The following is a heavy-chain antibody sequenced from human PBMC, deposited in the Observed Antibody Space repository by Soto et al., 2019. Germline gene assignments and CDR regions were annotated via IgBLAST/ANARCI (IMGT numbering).Heavy chain of an antibody. CDR2: ISYDGSIK. V-gene: IGHV3-30*03. J-gene: IGHJ4*02. CDR3: ARPGRGWLYYSDS. Sequence: QVQLVESGGGVVQPGRSLRLSCEASGFPFRNYGMHWVRQAPGKGLEWVAVISYDGSIKHYADSVRGRFTVSRDNSKNTLYLEMNSLGAEDTALYYCARPGRGWLYYSDSWGQGTLVTVSS. CDR1: GFPFRNYG. D-gene: IGHD6-19*01.